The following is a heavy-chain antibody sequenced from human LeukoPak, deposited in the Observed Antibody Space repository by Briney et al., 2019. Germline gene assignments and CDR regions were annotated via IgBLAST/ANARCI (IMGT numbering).Heavy chain of an antibody. CDR2: ISWDGGST. D-gene: IGHD6-6*01. V-gene: IGHV3-43D*03. Sequence: AGGSLRLSCTASGLSLNDYAMSWVRQVPGKGLEWVSLISWDGGSTYYADSVKGRFTISRDNSKNSLYLQMNSLRPEDTALYYCAKDAREYSSSDDYHYYYMDVWGKGTTVTVSS. J-gene: IGHJ6*03. CDR1: GLSLNDYA. CDR3: AKDAREYSSSDDYHYYYMDV.